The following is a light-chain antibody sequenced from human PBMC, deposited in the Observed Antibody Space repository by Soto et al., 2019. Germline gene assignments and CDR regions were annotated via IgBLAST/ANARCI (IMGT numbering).Light chain of an antibody. CDR2: GAS. CDR3: QQYNNWPPIT. J-gene: IGKJ5*01. Sequence: EIVMTQSPATLSVSTGERATLSCRASQSVSNNLAWYQQKPGQAPRLLMYGASTRATGIPARFSGSGSGTEFTLTISSLQSEDFVVYYCQQYNNWPPITFGQGTRLEIK. V-gene: IGKV3-15*01. CDR1: QSVSNN.